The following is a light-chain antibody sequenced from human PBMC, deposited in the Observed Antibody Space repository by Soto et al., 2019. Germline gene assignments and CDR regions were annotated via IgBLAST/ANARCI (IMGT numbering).Light chain of an antibody. CDR1: QDIRSS. J-gene: IGKJ4*01. V-gene: IGKV1-9*01. Sequence: DIQLTQSPSFLSASVGDRLTITCRASQDIRSSLAWDQQKPGKAPNLLIYTLSTLQSGVPSRFSGRRSGTEFTLTISSLQPEDFATYYCQQFNSSPFTFDGGTKVEI. CDR2: TLS. CDR3: QQFNSSPFT.